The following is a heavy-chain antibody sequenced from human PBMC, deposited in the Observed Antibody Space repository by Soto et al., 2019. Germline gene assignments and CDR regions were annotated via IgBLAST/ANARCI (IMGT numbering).Heavy chain of an antibody. CDR2: IIPIFGTA. V-gene: IGHV1-69*13. CDR1: GGTFSSYA. D-gene: IGHD3-10*01. CDR3: ARDYYGSGSYPFPLDY. J-gene: IGHJ4*02. Sequence: GASVKVSCKASGGTFSSYAISWVRQAPGQGLEWMGGIIPIFGTANYAQKFQGRVTITADESTSTAYMELRSLRSDDTAVYYCARDYYGSGSYPFPLDYWGQGTLVTVSS.